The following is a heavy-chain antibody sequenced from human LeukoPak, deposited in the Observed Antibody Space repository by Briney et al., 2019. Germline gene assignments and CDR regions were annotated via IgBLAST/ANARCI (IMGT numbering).Heavy chain of an antibody. J-gene: IGHJ4*02. V-gene: IGHV1-69*13. D-gene: IGHD3-16*02. Sequence: SVKVSCKASGGTFSSYAISWVRQAPGQGLEWMGGIIPIFGTANYAQKFQGRVTITADESTSTAYMELSSLRSEDTAVYYCASSADYVWGSYHYWGQGTLVTVSS. CDR1: GGTFSSYA. CDR2: IIPIFGTA. CDR3: ASSADYVWGSYHY.